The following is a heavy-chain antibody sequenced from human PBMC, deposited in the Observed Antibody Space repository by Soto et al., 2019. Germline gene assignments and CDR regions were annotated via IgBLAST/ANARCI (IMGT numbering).Heavy chain of an antibody. D-gene: IGHD6-13*01. CDR2: IYYSGST. V-gene: IGHV4-30-4*01. CDR1: GGSISSGDYY. J-gene: IGHJ5*02. CDR3: ARGGYSSSWYNWFDP. Sequence: SETLSLPCTVSGGSISSGDYYWSWIRQPPAKGLEWIGYIYYSGSTYYNPSLKSRVTISVDTSKNQFSLKLSSVTAADTAVYYCARGGYSSSWYNWFDPWGQGTLVTVSS.